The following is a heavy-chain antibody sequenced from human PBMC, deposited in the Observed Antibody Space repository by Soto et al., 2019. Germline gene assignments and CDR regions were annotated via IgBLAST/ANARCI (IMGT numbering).Heavy chain of an antibody. Sequence: SETLSLTCAVYGGSFSGYYWSWIRQPPGKGLEWIGEINHSGSTNYNPSLKSRVTISVDTSKNQFSLKLSSVTAADTAVYYCARCYYYYMDVWGKATTVTVSS. J-gene: IGHJ6*03. V-gene: IGHV4-34*01. CDR1: GGSFSGYY. CDR3: ARCYYYYMDV. CDR2: INHSGST.